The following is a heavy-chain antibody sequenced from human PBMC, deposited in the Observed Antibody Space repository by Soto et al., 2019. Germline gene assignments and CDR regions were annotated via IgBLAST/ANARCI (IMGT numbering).Heavy chain of an antibody. Sequence: LGGSLRLSCAASGFAFISHPMSWVRQAPEKGLEWVAGISDGGDLTYNADSVRGRFTISRDNSRNTLYLQMNSLRAEDTAVYYCARRVIGSSRAFDIWGQGTMVTV. D-gene: IGHD3-10*01. CDR2: ISDGGDLT. V-gene: IGHV3-23*01. CDR3: ARRVIGSSRAFDI. J-gene: IGHJ3*02. CDR1: GFAFISHP.